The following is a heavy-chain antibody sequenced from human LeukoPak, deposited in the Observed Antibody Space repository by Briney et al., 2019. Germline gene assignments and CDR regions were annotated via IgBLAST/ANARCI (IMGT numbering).Heavy chain of an antibody. CDR1: GGSISSRNW. D-gene: IGHD4-17*01. J-gene: IGHJ4*02. CDR3: ARASHDYGDYSHFDY. Sequence: PSGTLSLTCAVSGGSISSRNWWGWVRQPLGKGLEWIGEIYHSGSTNYNPSLKTRVTISVDKSKNQFSLKLSPVTAADTAVYYCARASHDYGDYSHFDYWGQGTLVTVSS. CDR2: IYHSGST. V-gene: IGHV4-4*02.